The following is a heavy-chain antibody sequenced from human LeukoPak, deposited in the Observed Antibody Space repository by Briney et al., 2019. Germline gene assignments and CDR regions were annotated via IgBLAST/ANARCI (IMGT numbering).Heavy chain of an antibody. Sequence: SVKVSCKASGGTFSSYAISWVRQAPGQGLEWMGGIIPIFGTASYAQKFQGRVTITADESTSTAYMELSSLRSEDTAVYYCARENWNDLRIDYWGQGTLVTVSS. CDR1: GGTFSSYA. CDR2: IIPIFGTA. D-gene: IGHD1-1*01. V-gene: IGHV1-69*13. J-gene: IGHJ4*02. CDR3: ARENWNDLRIDY.